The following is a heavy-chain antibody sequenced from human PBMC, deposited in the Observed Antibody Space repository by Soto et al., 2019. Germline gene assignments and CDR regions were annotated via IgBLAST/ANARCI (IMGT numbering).Heavy chain of an antibody. CDR3: ASHYDFWSGYRTRRAFDI. Sequence: GGSLRLSCAASGFTFSSYSMNWVRQAPGKGLEWVSSISSSSSYIYYADSVKGRFTISRYNAKNSLYLQMNSLRAEDTAVYYCASHYDFWSGYRTRRAFDIWGQGTMVTVSS. V-gene: IGHV3-21*01. CDR1: GFTFSSYS. CDR2: ISSSSSYI. J-gene: IGHJ3*02. D-gene: IGHD3-3*01.